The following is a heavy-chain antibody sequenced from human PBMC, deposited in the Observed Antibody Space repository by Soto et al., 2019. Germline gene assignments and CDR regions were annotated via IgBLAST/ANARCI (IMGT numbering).Heavy chain of an antibody. V-gene: IGHV3-23*01. CDR3: AKREGTGSSHRDLDC. J-gene: IGHJ4*02. CDR1: GFTFSGYA. D-gene: IGHD3-10*01. Sequence: EVQLLESGGGLVQPGGSLRLSCAASGFTFSGYAMTWVRQAPGKGLEWVSTISGSGDNIFYADSVKGRFTISRDNSKNTVYLQMNSLRAEDTALYFCAKREGTGSSHRDLDCWGQGTLVTVSS. CDR2: ISGSGDNI.